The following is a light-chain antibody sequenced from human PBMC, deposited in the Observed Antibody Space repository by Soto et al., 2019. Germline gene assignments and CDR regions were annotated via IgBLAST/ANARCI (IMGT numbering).Light chain of an antibody. CDR1: QSVSSN. Sequence: EIVLTQSPGTLSLSPGERATLSCRASQSVSSNLAWSQQKPGQAPRLLIYRASTRATAIQARFSGSGSGTDFTLTISRLEPEDFAVYDCQQYGSSGTFGQGTKVDIK. CDR2: RAS. CDR3: QQYGSSGT. J-gene: IGKJ1*01. V-gene: IGKV3-20*01.